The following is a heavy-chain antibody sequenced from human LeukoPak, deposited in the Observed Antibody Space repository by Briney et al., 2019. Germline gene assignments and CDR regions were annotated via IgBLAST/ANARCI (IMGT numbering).Heavy chain of an antibody. CDR1: GFTFDDYA. CDR3: ARKGRYNWGLDY. V-gene: IGHV3-9*03. Sequence: GGSLRLSCAASGFTFDDYAMHWVRQAPGKGLEWVSGISWNSGSIGYADSVKGRFTISRDNAKNSLYLQMNSLRAEDMALYYCARKGRYNWGLDYWGQGTLVTVSS. D-gene: IGHD1-20*01. J-gene: IGHJ4*02. CDR2: ISWNSGSI.